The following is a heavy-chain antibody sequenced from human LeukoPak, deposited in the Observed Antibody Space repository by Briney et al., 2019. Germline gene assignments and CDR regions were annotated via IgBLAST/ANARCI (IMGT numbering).Heavy chain of an antibody. J-gene: IGHJ1*01. Sequence: SETLSLTCTVSGGSISTYYWNWIRQPPGKGLEWIGYIDHSGSTNYNPSLQSRVAISVDTSKNQFSLNLISVTAADTAVYYCARGGAARLHFQNWGQGTLVTVSS. CDR3: ARGGAARLHFQN. CDR2: IDHSGST. D-gene: IGHD6-6*01. V-gene: IGHV4-59*01. CDR1: GGSISTYY.